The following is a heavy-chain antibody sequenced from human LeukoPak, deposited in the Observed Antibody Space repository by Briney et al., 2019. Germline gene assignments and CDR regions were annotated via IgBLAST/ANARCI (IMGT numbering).Heavy chain of an antibody. Sequence: GVTPRLSCAASGFTFRSYGMHWVRQAPGKGLEWVTVISYDGSNKYYADSVKGRFTISRDNSKNTLYLQMNSLRAEDTAVYYCARGGYSYGYWAYYYYFYMDVWGKGTTVTVSS. CDR1: GFTFRSYG. CDR3: ARGGYSYGYWAYYYYFYMDV. V-gene: IGHV3-30*03. J-gene: IGHJ6*03. CDR2: ISYDGSNK. D-gene: IGHD5-18*01.